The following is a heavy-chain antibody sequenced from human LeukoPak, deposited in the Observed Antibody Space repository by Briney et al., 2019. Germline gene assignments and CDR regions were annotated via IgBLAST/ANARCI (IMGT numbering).Heavy chain of an antibody. J-gene: IGHJ4*02. Sequence: GGSLRLSCVTSGFTFSRYWMNWVRQAPGKGLEWVSYISSSSSTIHYADSMKGRFTISRDNAKNSLYLQMNSLRDEDTAVYYCARDGPGVYGDYFDFWGQGTLVTVSS. CDR1: GFTFSRYW. CDR2: ISSSSSTI. CDR3: ARDGPGVYGDYFDF. D-gene: IGHD4-17*01. V-gene: IGHV3-48*02.